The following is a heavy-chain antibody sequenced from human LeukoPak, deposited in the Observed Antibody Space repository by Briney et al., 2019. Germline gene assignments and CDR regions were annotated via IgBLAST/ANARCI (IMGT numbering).Heavy chain of an antibody. J-gene: IGHJ4*02. CDR3: ARQYSYGSFDY. CDR1: GGSISSSSYY. D-gene: IGHD5-18*01. Sequence: SETLSLTCTVSGGSISSSSYYWGWIRQPPGKGLEWIGSIYYSGSTYYNPSLKSRVTISVDTTKNQFSLKLSSVTATDTAVYYCARQYSYGSFDYWGQGTLVTVSS. V-gene: IGHV4-39*01. CDR2: IYYSGST.